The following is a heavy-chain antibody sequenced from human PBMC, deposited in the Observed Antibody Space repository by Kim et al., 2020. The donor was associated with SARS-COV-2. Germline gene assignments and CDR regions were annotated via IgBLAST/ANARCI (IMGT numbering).Heavy chain of an antibody. J-gene: IGHJ4*02. CDR2: GST. Sequence: GSTNYGPALKGRVTVSVDTSKNQFSLKVSSVNAADTAVYYCARGRGVFDCWGQGTLVTVSS. V-gene: IGHV4-34*01. CDR3: ARGRGVFDC. D-gene: IGHD3-16*01.